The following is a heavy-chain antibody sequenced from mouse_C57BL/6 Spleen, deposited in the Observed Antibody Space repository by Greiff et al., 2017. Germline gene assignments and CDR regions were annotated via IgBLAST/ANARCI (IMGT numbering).Heavy chain of an antibody. J-gene: IGHJ2*01. CDR3: ARAYSSGRLFDY. CDR2: IYPSDSET. D-gene: IGHD3-2*02. Sequence: QVQLQQPGAELVRPGSSVKLSCKASGYTFTSYWMDWVKQRPGQGLEWIGNIYPSDSETHYNQKFKDKATLTVDKSSSTAYMQLSSLPSEDSAVYYCARAYSSGRLFDYWGQGTTLTVSS. V-gene: IGHV1-61*01. CDR1: GYTFTSYW.